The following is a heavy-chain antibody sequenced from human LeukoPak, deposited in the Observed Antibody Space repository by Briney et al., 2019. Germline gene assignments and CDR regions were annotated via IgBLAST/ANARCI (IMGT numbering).Heavy chain of an antibody. CDR3: ARDLGLGYYDSSPPPFDY. CDR2: IYYSGST. Sequence: PSETLSLTCAVSGGSISSSSYYWGWIRQPPGKGLEWIGSIYYSGSTYYNPSLKSRVTISVDTSKNQFSLKLSSVTAADTAVYYCARDLGLGYYDSSPPPFDYWGQGTLVTVSS. V-gene: IGHV4-39*07. CDR1: GGSISSSSYY. J-gene: IGHJ4*02. D-gene: IGHD3-22*01.